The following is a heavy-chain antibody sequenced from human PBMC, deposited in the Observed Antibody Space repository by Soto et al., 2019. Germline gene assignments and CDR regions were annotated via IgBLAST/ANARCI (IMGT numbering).Heavy chain of an antibody. CDR1: GDSISSTSSY. V-gene: IGHV4-39*01. CDR2: IYHSGHT. D-gene: IGHD6-25*01. Sequence: QLRLQESGPGLVKPSETLSLTCTVSGDSISSTSSYWGWIRQPPGKGLEWIGKIYHSGHTYYKTAIKSRNTLSVETSQNQLSLNLPSVTAADTAVYYCARLSSSGFVFENWVQGTLVSVSS. J-gene: IGHJ4*02. CDR3: ARLSSSGFVFEN.